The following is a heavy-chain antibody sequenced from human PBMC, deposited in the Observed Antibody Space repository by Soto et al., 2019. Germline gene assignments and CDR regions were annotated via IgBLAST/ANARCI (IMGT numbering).Heavy chain of an antibody. J-gene: IGHJ4*02. Sequence: SETLSLTCTVSGGSISSSSYYWGWIRQPPGKGLKWIGSIYYSGSTNYNPYLKSRVTISVDTSKNQFSLKLTSVTAADTVVYYCASPSRIHYRSGFDYWGQGTLVTVSS. CDR2: IYYSGST. CDR1: GGSISSSSYY. CDR3: ASPSRIHYRSGFDY. V-gene: IGHV4-39*07. D-gene: IGHD2-8*02.